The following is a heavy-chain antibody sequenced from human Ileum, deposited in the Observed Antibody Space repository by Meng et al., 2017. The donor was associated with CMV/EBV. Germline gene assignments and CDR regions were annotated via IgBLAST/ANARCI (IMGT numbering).Heavy chain of an antibody. Sequence: SVKVSCKASGGTFSSYTISWVRQAPGQGLEWMGRIIPILGIANYAQKFQGRVTITADKSTSTAYMELSSLRSEDTAVYYCARVRRYNWNDGYGAFDIWGQGTMVTVSS. D-gene: IGHD1-1*01. CDR2: IIPILGIA. J-gene: IGHJ3*02. CDR1: GGTFSSYT. CDR3: ARVRRYNWNDGYGAFDI. V-gene: IGHV1-69*02.